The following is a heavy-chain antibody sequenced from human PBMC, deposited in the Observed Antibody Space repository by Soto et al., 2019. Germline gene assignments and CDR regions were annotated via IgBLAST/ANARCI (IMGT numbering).Heavy chain of an antibody. V-gene: IGHV1-69*13. CDR3: ARGHEYGGNSDAFDI. CDR2: ILPAFGTA. D-gene: IGHD4-17*01. Sequence: QVRLVQSGAEVKKPGSSVKVSCKYSGGTFKTESINWLRQAPGQGLEWMGNILPAFGTADYAPKFQGRVTXXAAQATTTAYMDFSSLTSQDTAFYFCARGHEYGGNSDAFDIWGQGTLVTVSS. J-gene: IGHJ3*02. CDR1: GGTFKTES.